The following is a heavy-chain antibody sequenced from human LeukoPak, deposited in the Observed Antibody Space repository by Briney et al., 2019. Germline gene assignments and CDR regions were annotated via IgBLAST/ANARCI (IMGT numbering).Heavy chain of an antibody. CDR2: INPSGGST. J-gene: IGHJ5*02. Sequence: ASVTVSCKASGYTFTSYYMHWVRQAPGQGLEWMGIINPSGGSTSYAQKFQGRVTMTRDTSTSTVYMELSSLRSEDTAVYYCARGASRRPYQLLEVGLRWFDPWGQGTLVTVSS. V-gene: IGHV1-46*01. D-gene: IGHD2-2*01. CDR1: GYTFTSYY. CDR3: ARGASRRPYQLLEVGLRWFDP.